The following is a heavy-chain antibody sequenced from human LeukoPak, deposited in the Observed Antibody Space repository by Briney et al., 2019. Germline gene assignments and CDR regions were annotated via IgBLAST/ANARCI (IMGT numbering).Heavy chain of an antibody. Sequence: YPGGSLRLSCAASGFTFSSYWMHWVRQAPGKGLVWVSRINSDGSSTSYADSVKGRFTISRDNAKNTLYLQMNSLRAEDTAVYYCATQGGRNGDYGGALWEYYYYYMDVWGKGATVTVSS. CDR3: ATQGGRNGDYGGALWEYYYYYMDV. J-gene: IGHJ6*03. D-gene: IGHD4-17*01. CDR1: GFTFSSYW. CDR2: INSDGSST. V-gene: IGHV3-74*01.